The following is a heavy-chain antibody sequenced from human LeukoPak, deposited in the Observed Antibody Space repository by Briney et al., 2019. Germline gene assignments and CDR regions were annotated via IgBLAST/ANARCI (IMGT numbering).Heavy chain of an antibody. Sequence: ASVKVSCKASGYTFTSYGISWVRQAPGQGLEWMGWISAYNGNTNYAQKLQGRVTMTTDTSTSTAYMELRSLRSDDTAVYYCATYSGGDCGPHAFDIWGQGTMVTVSS. D-gene: IGHD2-21*02. CDR2: ISAYNGNT. CDR1: GYTFTSYG. V-gene: IGHV1-18*01. CDR3: ATYSGGDCGPHAFDI. J-gene: IGHJ3*02.